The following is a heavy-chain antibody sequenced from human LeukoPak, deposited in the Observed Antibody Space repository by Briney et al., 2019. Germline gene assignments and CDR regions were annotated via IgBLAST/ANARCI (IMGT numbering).Heavy chain of an antibody. CDR3: AKDDNYIRFLS. D-gene: IGHD3-16*01. J-gene: IGHJ5*02. CDR1: GFTFSSYA. V-gene: IGHV3-23*01. CDR2: ISGSGGNT. Sequence: PGGSLRLSCAASGFTFSSYAMSWVRQAPGKGLEWVSGISGSGGNTYYADSVKGRFTISRDTSKNTLYLQMNSLRAEDTAVYYCAKDDNYIRFLSWGQGTLVTVSS.